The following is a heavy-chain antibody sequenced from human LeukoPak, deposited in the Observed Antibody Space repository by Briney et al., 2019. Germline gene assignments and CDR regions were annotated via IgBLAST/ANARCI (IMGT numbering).Heavy chain of an antibody. D-gene: IGHD2-2*01. CDR1: GFTFSSYS. Sequence: GGSLRLSCAASGFTFSSYSMNWVRQAPGKGLEWVSSISSSSSYIYYADSVKGRFTISRDNAKNSLYLQMNSLRAEDTAVYSCAGVPRRRCSSTSCPVDDYWGQGTLVTVSS. V-gene: IGHV3-21*01. CDR3: AGVPRRRCSSTSCPVDDY. CDR2: ISSSSSYI. J-gene: IGHJ4*02.